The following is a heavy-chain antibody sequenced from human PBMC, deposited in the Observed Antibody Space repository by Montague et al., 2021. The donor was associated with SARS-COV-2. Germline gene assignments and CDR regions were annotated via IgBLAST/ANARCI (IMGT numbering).Heavy chain of an antibody. CDR1: GFYFSYA. D-gene: IGHD1-26*01. CDR3: ARESGSFHDGGYFDY. V-gene: IGHV3-30*04. J-gene: IGHJ4*02. Sequence: SLRLSCAASGFYFSYAMHWVRQAPGKGLEWVALISNDGSNKHYADSVKGRFTISRDNSKSTLYLQVNSLRAEDTAVYYCARESGSFHDGGYFDYWGQGSWLTAPS. CDR2: ISNDGSNK.